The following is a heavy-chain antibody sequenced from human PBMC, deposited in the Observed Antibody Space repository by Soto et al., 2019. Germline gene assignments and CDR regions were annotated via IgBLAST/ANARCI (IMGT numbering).Heavy chain of an antibody. CDR2: ISAYNGNT. V-gene: IGHV1-18*04. CDR3: ARDLRDGYNFYYYYYGMDV. Sequence: ASVKVSCKASGYTFTSYGISWVRQAPGQGLEWMGWISAYNGNTNYAQKLQGSVTMTTDTSTSTAYMELRSLRSDDTAVYYCARDLRDGYNFYYYYYGMDVWGQGTTVTVSS. CDR1: GYTFTSYG. J-gene: IGHJ6*02. D-gene: IGHD5-12*01.